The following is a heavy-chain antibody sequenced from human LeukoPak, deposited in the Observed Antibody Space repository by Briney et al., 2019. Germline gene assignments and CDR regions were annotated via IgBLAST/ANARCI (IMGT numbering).Heavy chain of an antibody. CDR3: ARDWGVGGRPGYMDV. CDR2: IYNSGST. CDR1: GGSISSYY. Sequence: SETLSLTCTVSGGSISSYYWSWIRQPAGKGLEWIGRIYNSGSTNYNPSLTSRVTILVDTSKNQFSLKLSSVTAADTAVYFCARDWGVGGRPGYMDVWGKGTTVTVSS. J-gene: IGHJ6*03. V-gene: IGHV4-4*07. D-gene: IGHD6-6*01.